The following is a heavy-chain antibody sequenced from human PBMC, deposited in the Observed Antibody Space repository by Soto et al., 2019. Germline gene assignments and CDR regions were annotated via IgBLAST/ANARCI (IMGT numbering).Heavy chain of an antibody. J-gene: IGHJ5*02. CDR3: AKDRPIVVVPAAKNWFDP. CDR2: ISGSGGST. CDR1: GFTFSSYA. D-gene: IGHD2-2*01. Sequence: GGSLRLSCAASGFTFSSYAMSWVRQAPGKGLEWVSAISGSGGSTYYADSVKGRFTISRDNSKNTLYLQMNSLRAEDTAVYYFAKDRPIVVVPAAKNWFDPWGQGTLVTVSS. V-gene: IGHV3-23*01.